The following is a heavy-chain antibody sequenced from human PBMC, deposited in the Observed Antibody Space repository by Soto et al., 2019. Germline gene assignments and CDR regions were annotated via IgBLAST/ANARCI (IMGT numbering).Heavy chain of an antibody. CDR2: IIPIFGTA. CDR1: GGTFSSYA. V-gene: IGHV1-69*12. Sequence: QVQLVQSGAEVKKPGSSVKVSCKASGGTFSSYAISWVRQAPGQGLEWMGGIIPIFGTANYAQKFQGRVTVTAVESTRTAYRELSRLISEDPAVYYCALRNEIIAARPSWYFDLWGRGTLVTV. D-gene: IGHD6-6*01. J-gene: IGHJ2*01. CDR3: ALRNEIIAARPSWYFDL.